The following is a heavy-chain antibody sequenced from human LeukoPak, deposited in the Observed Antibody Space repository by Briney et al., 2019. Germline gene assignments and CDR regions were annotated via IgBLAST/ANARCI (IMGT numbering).Heavy chain of an antibody. Sequence: SETLSLTCTVSGGSISSGSYYWSWIRQPAGKGLEWIGRIYTSGSTNYNPSLKSRVTISVDTSKNQFSLKLSSVTAADTAVYYCARGQTGDFDYWGQGTLVTVSS. CDR3: ARGQTGDFDY. J-gene: IGHJ4*02. D-gene: IGHD7-27*01. CDR2: IYTSGST. V-gene: IGHV4-61*02. CDR1: GGSISSGSYY.